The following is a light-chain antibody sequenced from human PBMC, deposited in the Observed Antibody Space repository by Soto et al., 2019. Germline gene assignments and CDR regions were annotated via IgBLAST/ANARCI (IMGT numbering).Light chain of an antibody. Sequence: EVVLTQSPGTLSLSPGDRATLSCRASQSVSSGYLAWYQQKPGQVPRLLIHAGSSRATGIPDRFSGSGSGTDFTLTITRLEPEDSAVYYCQQCGLSPFTFGPRTKLDIK. CDR2: AGS. CDR1: QSVSSGY. CDR3: QQCGLSPFT. V-gene: IGKV3-20*01. J-gene: IGKJ3*01.